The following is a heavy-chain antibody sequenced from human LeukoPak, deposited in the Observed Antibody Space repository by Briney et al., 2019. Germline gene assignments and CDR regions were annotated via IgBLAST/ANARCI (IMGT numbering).Heavy chain of an antibody. CDR3: AKSGNSGWVIDN. CDR2: IYYTGGT. D-gene: IGHD6-19*01. J-gene: IGHJ4*02. V-gene: IGHV4-59*08. Sequence: PSETLSLTCTVSGGSIGSDYWTWIRQPPGKGLEYIGYIYYTGGTNYNPSLKSRVTISVDTSKNQFSLKLSSVTAADTAVHFCAKSGNSGWVIDNWGQGTLVTVSS. CDR1: GGSIGSDY.